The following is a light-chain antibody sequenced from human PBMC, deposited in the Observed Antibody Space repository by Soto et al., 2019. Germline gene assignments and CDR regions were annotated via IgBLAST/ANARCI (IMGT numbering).Light chain of an antibody. Sequence: QSALTQPASVSGSPGQSITIPCTGTSSDVGGCDCVSWYQQHPGKAPKLILYDVNNRPAGVSNRFSASKSGNMASLTISGLQVEDEADYYCSSYISGSTRVFGGGTKLTVL. V-gene: IGLV2-14*03. CDR3: SSYISGSTRV. CDR2: DVN. J-gene: IGLJ3*02. CDR1: SSDVGGCDC.